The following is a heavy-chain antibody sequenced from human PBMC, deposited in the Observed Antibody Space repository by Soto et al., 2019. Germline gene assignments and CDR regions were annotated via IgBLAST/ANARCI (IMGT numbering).Heavy chain of an antibody. CDR3: ASQPGSLYWFEP. V-gene: IGHV4-39*01. CDR2: LHYLGST. D-gene: IGHD2-15*01. CDR1: GGSISSTNYY. J-gene: IGHJ5*02. Sequence: SETLSLTCTVSGGSISSTNYYWGWIRQPPGKGLEWIGSLHYLGSTDYNPSLKSRITISVDTSKNQFSLQLSSVTAADAAVYYCASQPGSLYWFEPWGQGTLLTVSS.